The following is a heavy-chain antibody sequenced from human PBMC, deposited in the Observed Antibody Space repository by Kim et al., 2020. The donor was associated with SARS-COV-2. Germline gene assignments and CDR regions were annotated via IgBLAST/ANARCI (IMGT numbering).Heavy chain of an antibody. CDR1: GGSISSYY. V-gene: IGHV4-59*01. CDR3: ARVGVGSYYDNPYYYFDY. Sequence: SETLSLTCTVSGGSISSYYWSWIRQPPGKGLEWIGYIYYSGSTNYNPSLKSRVTISVDTSKNQFSLKLSSVTAADTAVYYCARVGVGSYYDNPYYYFDYWGQGTLVTVSS. J-gene: IGHJ4*02. D-gene: IGHD1-26*01. CDR2: IYYSGST.